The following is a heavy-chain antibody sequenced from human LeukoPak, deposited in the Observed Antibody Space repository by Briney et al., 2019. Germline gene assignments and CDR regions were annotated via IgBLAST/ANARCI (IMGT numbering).Heavy chain of an antibody. V-gene: IGHV4-59*08. CDR3: ARTNYYGSGSYYPDL. D-gene: IGHD3-10*01. CDR2: IYHSGST. J-gene: IGHJ5*02. CDR1: GASMRTYY. Sequence: PSETLSLTCTVSGASMRTYYWSWIRQPPGKGLEWIGFIYHSGSTDYNTSLKSRGTISVDTSKNQFSLKLSSVTAADTAVYYCARTNYYGSGSYYPDLWGQGTLVTVSS.